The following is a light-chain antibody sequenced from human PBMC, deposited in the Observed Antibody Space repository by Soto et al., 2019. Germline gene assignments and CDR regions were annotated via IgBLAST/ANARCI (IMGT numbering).Light chain of an antibody. J-gene: IGLJ2*01. Sequence: QSVLTQPPSVSAAPGQKVTISCSVSSSNIGNNFVSWYQQLPGTAPKLLIYDNNKRPSGIPDRFSGSKSGTSATLGITGLQTGDEADYYCGTWDSSLSVGVFGGGTKLTVL. V-gene: IGLV1-51*01. CDR1: SSNIGNNF. CDR3: GTWDSSLSVGV. CDR2: DNN.